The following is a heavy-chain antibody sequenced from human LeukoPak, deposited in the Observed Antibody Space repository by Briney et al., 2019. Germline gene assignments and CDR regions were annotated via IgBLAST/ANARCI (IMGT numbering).Heavy chain of an antibody. V-gene: IGHV3-7*01. D-gene: IGHD5-24*01. Sequence: GGSLRLSCAASGFTFSDYWMSWVRQAPGKGLEWVANIKQDGSGKYSVDSVKGRFTISRDNAKNSLFLQMNSLRAEDTALYYCARDRGNGFNSYFFDYWGQGTLVTVSS. J-gene: IGHJ4*02. CDR3: ARDRGNGFNSYFFDY. CDR2: IKQDGSGK. CDR1: GFTFSDYW.